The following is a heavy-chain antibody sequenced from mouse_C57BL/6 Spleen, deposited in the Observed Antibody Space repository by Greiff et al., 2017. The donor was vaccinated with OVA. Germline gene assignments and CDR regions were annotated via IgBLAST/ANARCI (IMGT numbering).Heavy chain of an antibody. J-gene: IGHJ1*03. CDR3: ARSPVYDGYYGRYFDV. V-gene: IGHV1-26*01. D-gene: IGHD2-3*01. Sequence: VQLKQSGPELVKPGASVKISCKASGYTFTDYYMNWVKQSHGKSLEWIGDINPNNGGTSYNQKFKGKATLTVDKSSSTAYMELRSLTSEDSAVYYCARSPVYDGYYGRYFDVWGTGTTVTVSS. CDR2: INPNNGGT. CDR1: GYTFTDYY.